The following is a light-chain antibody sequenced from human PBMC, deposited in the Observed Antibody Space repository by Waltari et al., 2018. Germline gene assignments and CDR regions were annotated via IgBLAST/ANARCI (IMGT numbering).Light chain of an antibody. Sequence: QSTLTQPASVSGSPGQSITISCTGTSSDVGGHNYVSWYPQHPGKAPKLVIYDVSSRPSGVSNRFSGSKSGNTASLTIYRLQAEDEADYYCSSYTSSSTRVFGTGTRVTVL. CDR2: DVS. CDR3: SSYTSSSTRV. CDR1: SSDVGGHNY. V-gene: IGLV2-14*03. J-gene: IGLJ1*01.